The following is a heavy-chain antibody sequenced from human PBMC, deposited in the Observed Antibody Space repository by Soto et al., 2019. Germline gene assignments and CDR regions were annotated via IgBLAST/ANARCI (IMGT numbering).Heavy chain of an antibody. D-gene: IGHD3-16*01. V-gene: IGHV4-34*01. Sequence: QVQLQQWGAGLLKPSETLSLTCAVYSGSFSGYYWSWIRQPPGKGLEWIGELYQGLSIIYNPSLESRVTISGDSSKNQFSLKLRSVTAADTAVYYCARHGGYYFDYWGRGTLVTVSS. CDR1: SGSFSGYY. CDR3: ARHGGYYFDY. CDR2: LYQGLSI. J-gene: IGHJ4*02.